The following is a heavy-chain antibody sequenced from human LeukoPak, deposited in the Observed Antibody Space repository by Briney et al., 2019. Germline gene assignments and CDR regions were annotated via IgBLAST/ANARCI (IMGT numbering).Heavy chain of an antibody. Sequence: KTSETLSLTCTVSGGSISSGDYYWNWIRQPPGKGLEWIGYIYYSGSTYYNPSLKSRVTISVDTSKNQFSLKLSSATAADTAVYYCARGTTLIRGGDYWGQGTLGTVSS. J-gene: IGHJ4*02. V-gene: IGHV4-30-4*08. CDR2: IYYSGST. D-gene: IGHD3-10*01. CDR3: ARGTTLIRGGDY. CDR1: GGSISSGDYY.